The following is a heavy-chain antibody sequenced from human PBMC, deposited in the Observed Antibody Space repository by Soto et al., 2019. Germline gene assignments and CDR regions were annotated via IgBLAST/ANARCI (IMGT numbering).Heavy chain of an antibody. CDR1: GFTFNTYW. Sequence: EVQLVESGGGLVQPGGSLRLSCATSGFTFNTYWMHWVRQAPGKGLVWVSRIYSDGSRTSYADSVKGRFTISRDNAKNTLYLQMDSLSPEDTAVYYCARGAGGYYYMDVWGIGTTVTVSS. D-gene: IGHD3-10*01. CDR2: IYSDGSRT. J-gene: IGHJ6*03. CDR3: ARGAGGYYYMDV. V-gene: IGHV3-74*01.